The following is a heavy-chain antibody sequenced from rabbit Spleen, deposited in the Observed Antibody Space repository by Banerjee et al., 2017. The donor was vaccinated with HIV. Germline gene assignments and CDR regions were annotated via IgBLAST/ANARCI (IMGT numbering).Heavy chain of an antibody. CDR2: INAVTGKA. J-gene: IGHJ4*01. CDR1: GFSFSNKAV. V-gene: IGHV1S45*01. D-gene: IGHD1-1*01. Sequence: QEQLVESGGGLVRPEGSLKLSCTASGFSFSNKAVMCWVRQAPGKGLQWIACINAVTGKAVYATWAKGRFTFSKTSSTTVTLQMTSLTAADTATYFCARDLTSVIGWNFNLWGPGTLVT. CDR3: ARDLTSVIGWNFNL.